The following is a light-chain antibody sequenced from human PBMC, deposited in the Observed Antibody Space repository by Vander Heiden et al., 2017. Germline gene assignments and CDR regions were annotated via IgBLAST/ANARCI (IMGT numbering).Light chain of an antibody. Sequence: DIVMTRPPAYLELSLGERAGINCKSSQTVLYSSTNKNYLAWYQQKPSRPPKLLIYWASTLHSGVPDRFSGSGSGTNFTLTISSLQAEDVAVYCCQQCHVPPITFGQGTRLEMK. CDR1: QTVLYSSTNKNY. J-gene: IGKJ5*01. CDR2: WAS. V-gene: IGKV4-1*01. CDR3: QQCHVPPIT.